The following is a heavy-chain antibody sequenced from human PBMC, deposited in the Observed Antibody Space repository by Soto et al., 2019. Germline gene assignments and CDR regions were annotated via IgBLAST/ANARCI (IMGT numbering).Heavy chain of an antibody. CDR3: ARARLSRSWWFDP. CDR1: GSSISSYY. Sequence: PSDTLSLTCTVSGSSISSYYWSGIRQPQGKGLEWIGYIYYSGSTNYNPSLKSRVTISVDTSKNQFSLKLSSVTAADTAVYYCARARLSRSWWFDPWGQGTLVTVS. J-gene: IGHJ5*02. CDR2: IYYSGST. V-gene: IGHV4-59*01. D-gene: IGHD3-10*01.